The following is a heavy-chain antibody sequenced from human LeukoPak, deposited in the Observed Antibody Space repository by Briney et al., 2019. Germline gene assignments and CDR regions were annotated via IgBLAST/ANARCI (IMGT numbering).Heavy chain of an antibody. J-gene: IGHJ4*02. D-gene: IGHD3-10*01. Sequence: VQPGGSLRLSCAASGFTFSTYAMTWVRQAPGKGLEWVSGISGSGLNTYYADSVKGRFTSSRDNSKNMLYLQMNSLRAEDTAVYYCAKGGGYGSGTYSEDWGQGILVTVSS. CDR2: ISGSGLNT. V-gene: IGHV3-23*01. CDR1: GFTFSTYA. CDR3: AKGGGYGSGTYSED.